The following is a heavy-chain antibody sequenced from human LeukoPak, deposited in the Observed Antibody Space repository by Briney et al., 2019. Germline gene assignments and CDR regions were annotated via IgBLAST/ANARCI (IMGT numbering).Heavy chain of an antibody. V-gene: IGHV1-2*02. D-gene: IGHD3-10*01. Sequence: ASVKVSCKASGYTFTGYYMYCVRQAPGQGLEWMGWINPNSGGTNYAQKFQGRVTMTRDTSISTAYMELGRLRSDDTAVYYCARDGIMVRGVKGYYYYGMDVWGQGTTVTVSS. CDR3: ARDGIMVRGVKGYYYYGMDV. CDR2: INPNSGGT. J-gene: IGHJ6*02. CDR1: GYTFTGYY.